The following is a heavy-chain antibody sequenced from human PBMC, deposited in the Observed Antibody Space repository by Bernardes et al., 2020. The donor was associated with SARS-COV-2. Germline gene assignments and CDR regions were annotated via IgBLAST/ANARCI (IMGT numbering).Heavy chain of an antibody. CDR3: AKVIAAAGKGGVFDYYYGMDV. Sequence: GSPRLSCTASGFTFSIYALSWGRQAPGKGLEWVSAISGRGGSTFYADSVRGRFTLSRDNSKNTLYMQMNSLRAEDTAVYYCAKVIAAAGKGGVFDYYYGMDVWGQGTTVTVSS. V-gene: IGHV3-23*01. D-gene: IGHD6-13*01. J-gene: IGHJ6*02. CDR1: GFTFSIYA. CDR2: ISGRGGST.